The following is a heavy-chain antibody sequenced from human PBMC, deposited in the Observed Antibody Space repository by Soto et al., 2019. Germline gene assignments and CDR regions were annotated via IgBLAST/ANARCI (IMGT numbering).Heavy chain of an antibody. J-gene: IGHJ4*02. Sequence: QVQLVESGGGVVQPGRSLRLSCAASGFTFSSYAMHWVRQAPGKGLEWVAVISYDGSNKYYADSVKGRFTISRDNSKNTLYLQMNSLRAEDTAVYYCAREGHDYGDSLWGDYFDYWGQGTLVTVSS. CDR2: ISYDGSNK. V-gene: IGHV3-30-3*01. CDR3: AREGHDYGDSLWGDYFDY. CDR1: GFTFSSYA. D-gene: IGHD4-17*01.